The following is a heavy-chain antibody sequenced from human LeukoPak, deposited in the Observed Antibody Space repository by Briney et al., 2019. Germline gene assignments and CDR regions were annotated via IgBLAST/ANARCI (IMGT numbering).Heavy chain of an antibody. CDR2: IKQDGSEK. V-gene: IGHV3-7*03. CDR3: AKDGWDGMHYYDSSGYYPFDY. J-gene: IGHJ4*02. Sequence: GGSLRLSCAASEFTFSTYWMTWVRQAPGKGLEWVADIKQDGSEKYYVDSVKGRFTISRQNAKKSLFLQMNSLRAEDTAVYYCAKDGWDGMHYYDSSGYYPFDYWGQGTLVTVSS. CDR1: EFTFSTYW. D-gene: IGHD3-22*01.